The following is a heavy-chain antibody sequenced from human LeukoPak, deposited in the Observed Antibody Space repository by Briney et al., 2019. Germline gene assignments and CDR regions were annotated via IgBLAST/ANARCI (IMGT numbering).Heavy chain of an antibody. CDR3: ARSSRELGGYAPWELMPPFDY. V-gene: IGHV3-66*01. CDR1: GFTFSSYS. J-gene: IGHJ4*02. D-gene: IGHD1-7*01. CDR2: IYSDGRT. Sequence: GGSLRLSCAASGFTFSSYSLNWVRQAPGKGLEWVSLIYSDGRTDYADSVKGRYTISRDNAKNSLYLQMNSLRAEDTAVYYCARSSRELGGYAPWELMPPFDYWGQGTLVTVSS.